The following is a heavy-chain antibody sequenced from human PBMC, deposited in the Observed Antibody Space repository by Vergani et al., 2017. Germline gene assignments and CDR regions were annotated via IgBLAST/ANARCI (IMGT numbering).Heavy chain of an antibody. V-gene: IGHV4-61*02. J-gene: IGHJ4*01. CDR3: ARGTFLHAFDN. CDR1: GDSISSGTYY. CDR2: IYSSGST. Sequence: QVQLQESGPGLLKPSQTLSLTCSVAGDSISSGTYYWNWIRQPAGKGLEWMGRIYSSGSTSYNPSIKSRIIMSLDTSKNQFSLSLSSVTAADTAVYYCARGTFLHAFDNWGQGTVVTVSS. D-gene: IGHD1-26*01.